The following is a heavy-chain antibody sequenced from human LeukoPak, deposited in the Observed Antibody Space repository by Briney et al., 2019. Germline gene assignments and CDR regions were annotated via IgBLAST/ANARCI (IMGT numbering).Heavy chain of an antibody. Sequence: SETLSLTCTVSGDSISSYYWSWIRQPPGKGLEWIGYIYDSGSTNYNPSFKSRVTISVDTSKNQFSLKLSSVTAADTAVYYCARVGSGSYYNWFDPWGQGTLVTVSS. CDR1: GDSISSYY. D-gene: IGHD1-26*01. V-gene: IGHV4-59*01. CDR2: IYDSGST. J-gene: IGHJ5*02. CDR3: ARVGSGSYYNWFDP.